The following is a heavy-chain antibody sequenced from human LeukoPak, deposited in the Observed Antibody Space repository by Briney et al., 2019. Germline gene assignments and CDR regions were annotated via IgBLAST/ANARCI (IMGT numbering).Heavy chain of an antibody. D-gene: IGHD2-21*01. CDR3: AKSNSYLVVDAFDI. CDR1: GFTFDDYA. CDR2: ISWNSGSI. J-gene: IGHJ3*02. V-gene: IGHV3-9*01. Sequence: GRSLRLSYAASGFTFDDYAMHWVRQAPGKGLEWVSGISWNSGSIGYADSVKGRFTISRDNAKNSLYLQTNSLRAEDTALYYCAKSNSYLVVDAFDIWGQGTMVTVSS.